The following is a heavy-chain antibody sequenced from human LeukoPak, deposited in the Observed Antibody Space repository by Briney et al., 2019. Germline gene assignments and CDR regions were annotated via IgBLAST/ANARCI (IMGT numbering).Heavy chain of an antibody. Sequence: ASVKVSCKASGYTFTSYDINWVRQATGQGLEWMGWMNPNSGNTGYAQKFQGRVTMTRNTSISTAYMELSSLRSEDPDVYYCARGRMEWLFRRGFVSDYWGPGTLVTVSS. V-gene: IGHV1-8*01. CDR3: ARGRMEWLFRRGFVSDY. CDR1: GYTFTSYD. CDR2: MNPNSGNT. J-gene: IGHJ4*02. D-gene: IGHD3-3*01.